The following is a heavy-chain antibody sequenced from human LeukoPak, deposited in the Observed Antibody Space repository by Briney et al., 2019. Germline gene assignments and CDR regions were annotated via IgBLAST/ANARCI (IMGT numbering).Heavy chain of an antibody. J-gene: IGHJ4*02. CDR1: GGSISSSSYY. Sequence: SETLSLTCTVSGGSISSSSYYWGWIRQPPGKGLEWIGSIYYSGSTYYNPSLKSRVTISVDTSKNQFSLKLSSVTAADTAVYYCARDGPYYDSSGYYLGLVYWGQGTLVTVSS. CDR2: IYYSGST. D-gene: IGHD3-22*01. V-gene: IGHV4-39*02. CDR3: ARDGPYYDSSGYYLGLVY.